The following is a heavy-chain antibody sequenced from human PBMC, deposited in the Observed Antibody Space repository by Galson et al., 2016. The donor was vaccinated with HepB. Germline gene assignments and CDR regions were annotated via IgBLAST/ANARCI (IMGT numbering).Heavy chain of an antibody. D-gene: IGHD2-2*01. CDR3: ARDRGFYSSTWD. CDR1: GFTFRSYA. Sequence: SLRLSCAASGFTFRSYAMPWVRQAPGKGLEWVSSISGDGAPYYVDSMKGRFTISRDNSKDTLYLQMISLRAEDTAVYYCARDRGFYSSTWDWGQGTLATVSS. V-gene: IGHV3-23*01. J-gene: IGHJ4*02. CDR2: ISGDGAP.